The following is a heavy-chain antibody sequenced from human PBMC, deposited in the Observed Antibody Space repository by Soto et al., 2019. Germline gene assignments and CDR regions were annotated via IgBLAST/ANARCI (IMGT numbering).Heavy chain of an antibody. CDR3: AREYSLAVLAPGY. Sequence: GSLRLSCAASGFTFSSYTMHWVRQAPGKGLEWVTLISTDGSIEHYADSVKGRFTISRDNSKNTLYLQVTSLRVEDTAVYYCAREYSLAVLAPGYWGQGTLVTVSS. CDR1: GFTFSSYT. J-gene: IGHJ4*02. V-gene: IGHV3-30-3*01. CDR2: ISTDGSIE. D-gene: IGHD2-8*02.